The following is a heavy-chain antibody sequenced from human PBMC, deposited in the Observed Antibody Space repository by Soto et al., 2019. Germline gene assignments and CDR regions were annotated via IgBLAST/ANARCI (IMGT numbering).Heavy chain of an antibody. D-gene: IGHD3-3*01. CDR3: ARAVRSRITIFGVVIISNWFDP. V-gene: IGHV4-34*01. CDR2: INHSGST. CDR1: GGSFSGYY. J-gene: IGHJ5*02. Sequence: SETLSLTCAVYGGSFSGYYWSWIRQPPGKGLEWIGEINHSGSTNYNPSLKSRVTISVDTSKNQFSLKLSSVTAADTAVYYCARAVRSRITIFGVVIISNWFDPWGQGTLVTVSS.